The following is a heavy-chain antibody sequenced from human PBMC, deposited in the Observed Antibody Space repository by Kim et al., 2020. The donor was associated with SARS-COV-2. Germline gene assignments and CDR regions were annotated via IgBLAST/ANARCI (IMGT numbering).Heavy chain of an antibody. D-gene: IGHD6-19*01. J-gene: IGHJ4*02. CDR3: ARGNAWYGY. CDR1: GGSISSYY. V-gene: IGHV4-59*01. CDR2: IHYSGNT. Sequence: SETLSLTCTVSGGSISSYYWSWIRQPPGRGLEWIGFIHYSGNTNYNPSLKSRLIISVDTSKNQFSLKLRSVSAADTAVYYCARGNAWYGYWGQGTLVTVSS.